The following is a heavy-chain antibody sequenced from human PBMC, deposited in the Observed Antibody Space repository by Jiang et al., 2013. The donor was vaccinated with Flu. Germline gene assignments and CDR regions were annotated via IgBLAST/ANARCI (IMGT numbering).Heavy chain of an antibody. D-gene: IGHD2-21*01. J-gene: IGHJ4*02. CDR3: ARGLCAGCFRIDY. CDR2: LNSGNGNT. Sequence: CQASGYSFTNYAIHWVRQAPGQRLEWMGWLNSGNGNTEYSENFQGRVTITRDTSASTAYMELGSLRSEDTAVYYCARGLCAGCFRIDYWGQGTLVTVSS. V-gene: IGHV1-3*04. CDR1: GYSFTNYA.